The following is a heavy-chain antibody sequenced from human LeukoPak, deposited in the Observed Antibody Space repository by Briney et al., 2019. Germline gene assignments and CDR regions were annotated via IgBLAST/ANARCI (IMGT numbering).Heavy chain of an antibody. V-gene: IGHV3-23*01. D-gene: IGHD6-13*01. CDR3: AGSSSWSQYNWFDP. J-gene: IGHJ5*02. CDR1: GFTVFDYA. CDR2: ISGTGSYT. Sequence: GGSLRLSCAASGFTVFDYAMSWVRQAPGKGLEWVSGISGTGSYTYYADSVKGRFTISRDDSKNMLYLQMNSLRAEDTAVYYCAGSSSWSQYNWFDPWGQGTLVTVSS.